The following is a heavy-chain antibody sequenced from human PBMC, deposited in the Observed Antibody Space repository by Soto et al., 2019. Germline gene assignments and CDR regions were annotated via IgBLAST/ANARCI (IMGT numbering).Heavy chain of an antibody. D-gene: IGHD5-12*01. J-gene: IGHJ4*02. CDR3: ASGYSGYQLY. V-gene: IGHV3-30-3*01. CDR2: ISYDGSNK. Sequence: GGSLRLSCAASGFTFSSYAMHWVRQAPGKGLEWVAVISYDGSNKYYADSVKGRFTISRDNSKNTLYLQMNSLRAEDTAVYYCASGYSGYQLYWGQGTLVTVYS. CDR1: GFTFSSYA.